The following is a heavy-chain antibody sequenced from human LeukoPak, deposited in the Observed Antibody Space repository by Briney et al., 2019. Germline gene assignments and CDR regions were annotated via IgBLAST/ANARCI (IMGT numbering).Heavy chain of an antibody. CDR3: ARDGALQDIVVVVAARGGDAFDI. CDR1: GYTFTSYG. CDR2: ISAYNGNT. Sequence: GASVKVSCKASGYTFTSYGISWVRQAPGQGLEWMGWISAYNGNTNYAQKLQGRVTMTRDTSTSTVYMELSSLRSEDTAVYYCARDGALQDIVVVVAARGGDAFDIWGQGTMVTVSS. J-gene: IGHJ3*02. D-gene: IGHD2-15*01. V-gene: IGHV1-18*01.